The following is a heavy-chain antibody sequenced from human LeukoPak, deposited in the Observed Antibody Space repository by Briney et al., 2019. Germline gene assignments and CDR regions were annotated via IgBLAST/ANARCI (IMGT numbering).Heavy chain of an antibody. Sequence: PSETLSLTCTVSGGSITSGTFYWGWLRQPPGKGLQWLGSFYHRGGTYYNPSLESRVTVSFDTSKNQFSLALTSVTATDTAVYYCARVMTGSIFDTWGQGTLVTVSS. CDR2: FYHRGGT. D-gene: IGHD3-9*01. V-gene: IGHV4-39*01. CDR3: ARVMTGSIFDT. CDR1: GGSITSGTFY. J-gene: IGHJ4*02.